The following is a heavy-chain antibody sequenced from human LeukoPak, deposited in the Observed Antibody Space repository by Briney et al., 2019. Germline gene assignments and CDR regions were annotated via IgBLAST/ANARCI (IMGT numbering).Heavy chain of an antibody. CDR3: ARESLSYGSYFDY. CDR1: GFTFSSYG. D-gene: IGHD5-18*01. Sequence: GGSLRLSCAASGFTFSSYGMHWVRQAPGKGLEWVAFIRYDGSNKYYADSVKGRFTISRDNSKNTLYLQMNSLRAEDTAVYYCARESLSYGSYFDYWGQGTLVTVSS. V-gene: IGHV3-30*02. J-gene: IGHJ4*02. CDR2: IRYDGSNK.